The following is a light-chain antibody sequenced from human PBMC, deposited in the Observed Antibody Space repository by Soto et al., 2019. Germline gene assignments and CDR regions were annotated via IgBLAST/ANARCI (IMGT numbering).Light chain of an antibody. CDR2: DAS. CDR3: QHRHN. CDR1: QSVSRD. V-gene: IGKV3-11*01. J-gene: IGKJ3*01. Sequence: DIVLTQSPATLSLSPGERATLSCRASQSVSRDFAWYQQKPGQAPSLLIYDASNRATGIPARFSGSGSGTDFTITINSLQPEDFAVYYCQHRHNFGPGTKVDFK.